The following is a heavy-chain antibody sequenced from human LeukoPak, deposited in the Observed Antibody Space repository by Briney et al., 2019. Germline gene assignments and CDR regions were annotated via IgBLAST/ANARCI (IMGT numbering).Heavy chain of an antibody. CDR1: RFTFTNYA. J-gene: IGHJ4*02. CDR2: ISGSGGST. Sequence: GGSLRLSCAASRFTFTNYAMTWVRQAPGKGLEWVSAISGSGGSTNYADSVKGRFTISRDNSKNTLYLQMNSLRVEDTAVYYCAKFPKGYFDYWGQGTLITVSS. V-gene: IGHV3-23*01. CDR3: AKFPKGYFDY.